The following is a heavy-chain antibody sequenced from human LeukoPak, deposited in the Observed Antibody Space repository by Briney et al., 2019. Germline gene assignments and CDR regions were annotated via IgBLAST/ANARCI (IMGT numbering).Heavy chain of an antibody. Sequence: SETLSLTCTVSGGSISSYYWSWIRQPPGKGLEWIGYIYYSGSTNYNPSLKSRVTISVDTSKNQFSLKLSSVTAADTAVYYCARVVVTANWFDPWGQGTLVTVSS. CDR2: IYYSGST. CDR1: GGSISSYY. CDR3: ARVVVTANWFDP. D-gene: IGHD2-21*02. J-gene: IGHJ5*02. V-gene: IGHV4-59*12.